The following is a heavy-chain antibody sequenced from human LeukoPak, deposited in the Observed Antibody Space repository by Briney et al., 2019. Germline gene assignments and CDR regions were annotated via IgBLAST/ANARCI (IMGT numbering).Heavy chain of an antibody. CDR3: ARDASSGEWLGIFDY. J-gene: IGHJ4*02. CDR2: ISSNGGST. V-gene: IGHV3-64*01. D-gene: IGHD3-3*01. Sequence: PGGSLRLSCAASGFTFSSYAMHWVRQAPGKGLEYVSAISSNGGSTYYANSVKGRFTISRDNSKNTLYLQMGSLSAEDMAVYYCARDASSGEWLGIFDYWGQGTLVTVSS. CDR1: GFTFSSYA.